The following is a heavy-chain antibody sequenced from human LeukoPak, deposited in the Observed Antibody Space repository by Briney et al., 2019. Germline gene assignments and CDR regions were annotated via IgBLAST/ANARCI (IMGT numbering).Heavy chain of an antibody. Sequence: ASVKVSCKASGYTFTSYGISWVRQAPGQGLEGMGWISAYNGNTNYAQKLQGRVTMTTDTSTSTAYMDLRSLRSDDTAVYYCAIIPPDIVVVTSYWGQGTLVTVSS. CDR1: GYTFTSYG. CDR2: ISAYNGNT. V-gene: IGHV1-18*01. CDR3: AIIPPDIVVVTSY. D-gene: IGHD2-2*01. J-gene: IGHJ4*02.